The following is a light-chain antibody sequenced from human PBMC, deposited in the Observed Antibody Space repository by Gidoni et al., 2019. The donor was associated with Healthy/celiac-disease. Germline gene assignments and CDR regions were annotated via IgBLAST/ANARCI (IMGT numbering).Light chain of an antibody. CDR3: QQRSNWLT. V-gene: IGKV3-11*01. Sequence: EIVLTQSPATLSLSPGDRATLSCRASQSVSSYLAWYQHKPGQAPRLLIYDASNRATGIPARFSGSGSGTDFTLTISSLEPEDFAIYYCQQRSNWLTFXPXTKVXIK. CDR2: DAS. J-gene: IGKJ3*01. CDR1: QSVSSY.